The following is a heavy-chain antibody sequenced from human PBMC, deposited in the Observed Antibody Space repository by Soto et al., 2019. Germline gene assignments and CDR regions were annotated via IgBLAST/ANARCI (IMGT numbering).Heavy chain of an antibody. CDR3: ARANYDFWSGYYSYGGNSWFDP. Sequence: QVQLVQSGAEVKKPGASVKVSCKASGYTFTSYGISWVRQAPGQGLEWMGWISAYNGNTNYAQKLQGRVTMTTDTSTSTAYMELRSLRSDDTAVYYCARANYDFWSGYYSYGGNSWFDPWGQGTLVTVSS. CDR1: GYTFTSYG. CDR2: ISAYNGNT. J-gene: IGHJ5*02. D-gene: IGHD3-3*01. V-gene: IGHV1-18*01.